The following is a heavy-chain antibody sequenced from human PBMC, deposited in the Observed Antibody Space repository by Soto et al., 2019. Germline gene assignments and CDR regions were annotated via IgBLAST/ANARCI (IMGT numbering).Heavy chain of an antibody. CDR3: ARVRNSYGPTVFDY. J-gene: IGHJ4*02. CDR2: IYYSGST. Sequence: TLSLTCTVSGGSISNGGYYWSWIRQHPGKGLEWIGYIYYSGSTYYNPSLKSRVTISVDTSKNQFSLELSSVTAADTSVYYCARVRNSYGPTVFDYWGQGTLVTVSS. V-gene: IGHV4-30-4*08. D-gene: IGHD5-18*01. CDR1: GGSISNGGYY.